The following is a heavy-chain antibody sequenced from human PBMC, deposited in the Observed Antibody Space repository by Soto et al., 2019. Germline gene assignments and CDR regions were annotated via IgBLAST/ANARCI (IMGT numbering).Heavy chain of an antibody. CDR1: GFNFDDYT. CDR2: INWNNDYI. V-gene: IGHV3-9*01. CDR3: AKEGHIGGGYYYHRMDV. D-gene: IGHD3-10*01. Sequence: EVQLVESGGVLAQPGGSLRLSCAASGFNFDDYTMHWVRQAPGEGLEWVSGINWNNDYIGYADFAKGRFTVSRDNAKNSLYLEMSSLRDDDTAVYYCAKEGHIGGGYYYHRMDVWGQGTTVTVSS. J-gene: IGHJ6*02.